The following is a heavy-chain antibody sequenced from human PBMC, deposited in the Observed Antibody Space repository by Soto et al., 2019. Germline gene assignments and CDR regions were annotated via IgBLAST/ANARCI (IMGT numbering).Heavy chain of an antibody. J-gene: IGHJ5*02. D-gene: IGHD3-10*01. Sequence: PAGALALGWASSGFTFSDYTRHWGRQSPGKGVEWVGVISYDRNNKKYADYVEGRFTISRDNSKNTLYLQLNRLRDEDTGVYYCAKDHYPPGSDINWAVHWFDAWGQGTMVTVSS. CDR1: GFTFSDYT. CDR2: ISYDRNNK. V-gene: IGHV3-30-3*01. CDR3: AKDHYPPGSDINWAVHWFDA.